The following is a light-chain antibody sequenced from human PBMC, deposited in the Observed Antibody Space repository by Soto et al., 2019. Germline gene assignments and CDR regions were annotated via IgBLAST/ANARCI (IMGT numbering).Light chain of an antibody. CDR1: SSDVGGYNF. CDR2: DVN. V-gene: IGLV2-14*03. J-gene: IGLJ1*01. CDR3: SSYTSSSTYG. Sequence: QSALTQPASVSGSPGQSITISCTGTSSDVGGYNFVSWYQQHPGKAPKLMIYDVNNRPSGVSNRFSGSKSGNTASLTISGLQAEDEADYYCSSYTSSSTYGFGTGTKVTV.